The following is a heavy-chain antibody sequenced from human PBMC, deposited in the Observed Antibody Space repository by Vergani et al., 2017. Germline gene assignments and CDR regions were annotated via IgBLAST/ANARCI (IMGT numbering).Heavy chain of an antibody. CDR2: ISGSGGST. V-gene: IGHV3-23*01. D-gene: IGHD6-6*01. CDR1: GFTFSSYA. Sequence: EVQLLESGGGLVQPGGSLRLSCAASGFTFSSYAMSWVRQAPGKGLEWVSAISGSGGSTYYADSVKGRFTISRDNAKNSLYLQMNSLRAEDTAVYYCARAVGPYSSSYYGMDVWGQGTTVTVSS. J-gene: IGHJ6*02. CDR3: ARAVGPYSSSYYGMDV.